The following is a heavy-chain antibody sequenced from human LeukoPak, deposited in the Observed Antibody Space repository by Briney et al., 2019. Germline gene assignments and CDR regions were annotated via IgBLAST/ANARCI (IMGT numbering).Heavy chain of an antibody. Sequence: GGSLRLSCAASGFTFDDYGMSWVRHAPGKGLEWVSGINWSGGTTGYAGSVKGRLTISRDNAKNSLYLQMNSLRAEHTALYYCASVASNYDFDFWGKGTRVTVSS. J-gene: IGHJ4*02. CDR2: INWSGGTT. D-gene: IGHD4-11*01. CDR1: GFTFDDYG. V-gene: IGHV3-20*04. CDR3: ASVASNYDFDF.